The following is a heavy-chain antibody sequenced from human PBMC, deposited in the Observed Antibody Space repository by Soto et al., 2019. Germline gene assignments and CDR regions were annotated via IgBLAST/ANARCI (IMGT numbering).Heavy chain of an antibody. D-gene: IGHD3-10*01. J-gene: IGHJ4*02. CDR2: INHSGST. V-gene: IGHV4-34*01. CDR1: GGSFSGYY. CDR3: ARYKRVYYGSGSYHLYYFDY. Sequence: TLSLTCAVYGGSFSGYYWSWIRQPPGKGLEWIGEINHSGSTNYNPSLKSRVTISVDTSKNQFSLKLSSVTAADTAVYYCARYKRVYYGSGSYHLYYFDYWGQGTLVTVSS.